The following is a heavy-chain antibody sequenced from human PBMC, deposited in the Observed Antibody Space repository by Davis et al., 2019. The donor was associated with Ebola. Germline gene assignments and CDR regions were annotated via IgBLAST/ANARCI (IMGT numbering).Heavy chain of an antibody. CDR2: INAGNGNT. V-gene: IGHV1-3*01. CDR3: ASPGPVGGSYLHY. J-gene: IGHJ4*02. CDR1: GYTFTTYA. Sequence: AASVKVSCKASGYTFTTYAMHWVRQAPGQRLEWMGWINAGNGNTKYSQKFQGRVTITRDTSASTVYMELSSLRSEDTAVYYCASPGPVGGSYLHYWGQGTLVTVSS. D-gene: IGHD1-26*01.